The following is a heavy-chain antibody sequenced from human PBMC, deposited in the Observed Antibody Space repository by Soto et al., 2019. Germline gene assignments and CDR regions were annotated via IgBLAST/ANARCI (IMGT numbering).Heavy chain of an antibody. V-gene: IGHV4-30-2*01. CDR2: IYHSGST. CDR3: ARLGDILTGPGWFDP. CDR1: GGSISSGGYS. D-gene: IGHD3-9*01. Sequence: SETLSLTCAVSGGSISSGGYSWSWIRQPPGKGLEWIGYIYHSGSTYYNPSLKSRVTISVDRSKNQFSLKLSSVTAADTAVYYCARLGDILTGPGWFDPWGQGTLVTVSS. J-gene: IGHJ5*02.